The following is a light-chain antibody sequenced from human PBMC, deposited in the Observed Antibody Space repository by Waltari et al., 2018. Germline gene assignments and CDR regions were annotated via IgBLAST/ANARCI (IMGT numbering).Light chain of an antibody. J-gene: IGKJ2*01. V-gene: IGKV2-28*01. CDR1: QSPLHSNGYNY. CDR3: MQALQTPYA. Sequence: DIVMTQSPLSLSVTPGEPASISCRSSQSPLHSNGYNYLDWYLQQPGQSPQLLIYLGSNRASGVPDRFSGSGSGTDFTLEISRVEAEDVGLYYCMQALQTPYAFGQGTKLEIK. CDR2: LGS.